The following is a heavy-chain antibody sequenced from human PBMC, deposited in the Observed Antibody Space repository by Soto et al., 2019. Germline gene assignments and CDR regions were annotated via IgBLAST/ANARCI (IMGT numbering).Heavy chain of an antibody. CDR2: ISSADNT. Sequence: EVQLMESGGGLVQPGGSLRLSCAASGFIVNNIFMTWVRQAPGKGLEWLSTISSADNTYYADSVKCRFNISRDSSKNTLYLQMTSLRAEDTAVYHCARDILGGSYDFSHGGQGTLVTVSS. J-gene: IGHJ1*01. CDR1: GFIVNNIF. D-gene: IGHD3-3*01. CDR3: ARDILGGSYDFSH. V-gene: IGHV3-66*01.